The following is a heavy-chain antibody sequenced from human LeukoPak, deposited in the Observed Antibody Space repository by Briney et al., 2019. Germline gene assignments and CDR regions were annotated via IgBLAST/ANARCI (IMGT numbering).Heavy chain of an antibody. J-gene: IGHJ4*02. Sequence: SETLSLTCTVSGGSISSYHWSWLRQPPGKGLEWIGYIYYSGSTNYNPSLKSPVTISVDTSKNQFSLKLSSVTAADTAVYYCATGYSSTLYYFDYWGQGTLFSVSS. V-gene: IGHV4-59*01. CDR1: GGSISSYH. D-gene: IGHD6-13*01. CDR2: IYYSGST. CDR3: ATGYSSTLYYFDY.